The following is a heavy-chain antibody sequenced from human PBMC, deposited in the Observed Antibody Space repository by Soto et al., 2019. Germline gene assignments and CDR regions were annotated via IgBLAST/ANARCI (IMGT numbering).Heavy chain of an antibody. V-gene: IGHV4-61*01. CDR1: GGSVSSGSYY. J-gene: IGHJ5*02. D-gene: IGHD2-2*01. Sequence: SETLSLTCTVSGGSVSSGSYYWSWIRQPPGKGLEWIGYIYYSGSTNYNPSLKSRVTMSVDTSKNQLSLKLSSVTAADTAVYYCARLHCDSPNCVPLDPWGQGTLVTVSS. CDR2: IYYSGST. CDR3: ARLHCDSPNCVPLDP.